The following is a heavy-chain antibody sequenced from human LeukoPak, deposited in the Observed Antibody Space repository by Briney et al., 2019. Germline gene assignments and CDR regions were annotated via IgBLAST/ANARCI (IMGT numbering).Heavy chain of an antibody. D-gene: IGHD5-12*01. CDR2: MNPNSGST. Sequence: ASVKVSCKASGYTFTSYDFNWVRQETGQGLDWMGLMNPNSGSTGYAQKFQGRVTITRNTSISTAYMELSGLRSEDTAVYYCARGRSTGYPYYFEYWGQGTLVTVSS. CDR1: GYTFTSYD. V-gene: IGHV1-8*03. CDR3: ARGRSTGYPYYFEY. J-gene: IGHJ4*02.